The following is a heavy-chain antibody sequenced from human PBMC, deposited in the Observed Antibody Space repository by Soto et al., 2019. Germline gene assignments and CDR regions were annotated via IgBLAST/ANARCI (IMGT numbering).Heavy chain of an antibody. Sequence: SETLSLTCTVSGAPISSSNYYWGWIRQPPGRGLEWIGSISYSGSTYYNPSLKSRVTISVDTSQNQFSLKLNSVTAADTAVYYCARDYYDSSGYIIDIWGQGTMVTVS. V-gene: IGHV4-39*02. CDR3: ARDYYDSSGYIIDI. CDR2: ISYSGST. CDR1: GAPISSSNYY. J-gene: IGHJ3*02. D-gene: IGHD3-22*01.